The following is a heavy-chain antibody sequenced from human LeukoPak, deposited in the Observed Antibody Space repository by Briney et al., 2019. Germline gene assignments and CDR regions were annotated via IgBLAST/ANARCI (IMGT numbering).Heavy chain of an antibody. CDR3: VRFALTSSLDH. V-gene: IGHV5-51*01. CDR2: IYPGYSDA. D-gene: IGHD6-13*01. Sequence: PGESLKISCKISGYKLTNNWIGWMRQVPGKALEWMGLIYPGYSDAKYSPSFQGQVALSVDASISTAYLQLSGLRASDTAIYYCVRFALTSSLDHWGQGTLVTVSS. J-gene: IGHJ5*02. CDR1: GYKLTNNW.